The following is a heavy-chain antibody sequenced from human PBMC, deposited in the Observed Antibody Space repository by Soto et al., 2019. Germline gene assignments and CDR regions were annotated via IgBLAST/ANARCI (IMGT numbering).Heavy chain of an antibody. D-gene: IGHD4-17*01. Sequence: LRLSCAASGFTFTNAWMSWVRQAPGKGLEWVGRIKSKTDGGTTDYAAPVKGRFTISRDDSKNTLYLQMNSLKTEDTAVYYCTTARGTYGAEYFQHWGQGTLVTVSS. CDR3: TTARGTYGAEYFQH. J-gene: IGHJ1*01. CDR2: IKSKTDGGTT. V-gene: IGHV3-15*01. CDR1: GFTFTNAW.